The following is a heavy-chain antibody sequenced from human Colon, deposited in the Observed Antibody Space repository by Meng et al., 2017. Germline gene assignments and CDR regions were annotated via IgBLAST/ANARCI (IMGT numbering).Heavy chain of an antibody. D-gene: IGHD3-22*01. V-gene: IGHV3-64*01. J-gene: IGHJ4*02. CDR3: ASRDSSGYDY. CDR2: ISHKDDTT. CDR1: GISFRDYS. Sequence: GGPLRLPCVASGISFRDYSLHWVRQAPGKGLEYVPAISHKDDTTYYANSVEGRFTISRDNSKNTLYLQMDRLKAEDMAVYYCASRDSSGYDYWGQGTLVTVSS.